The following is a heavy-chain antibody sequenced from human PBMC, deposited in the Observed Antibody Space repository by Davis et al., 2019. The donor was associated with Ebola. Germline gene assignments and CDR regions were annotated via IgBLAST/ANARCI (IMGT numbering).Heavy chain of an antibody. CDR1: GCTSSSSS. J-gene: IGHJ3*02. Sequence: AGSLSLSCAASGCTSSSSSMSWVRQAPGKVLEWVASISSGSSYIYYADSVKGRFTISRDNAKNSLYLKMNSLRAEDTAVYYCAKDQQFKFGQLIIPLDAFDIWGQGTMVTVSS. D-gene: IGHD5-24*01. V-gene: IGHV3-21*01. CDR2: ISSGSSYI. CDR3: AKDQQFKFGQLIIPLDAFDI.